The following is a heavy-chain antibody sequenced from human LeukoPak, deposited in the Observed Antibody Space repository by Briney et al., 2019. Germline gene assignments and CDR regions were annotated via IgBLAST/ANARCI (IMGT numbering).Heavy chain of an antibody. J-gene: IGHJ4*02. Sequence: GASLKISCKGSGYIFTSYWIGWVRPLPGKGLEWMGIIYPGDSDTRYSPSFQGQVTISADKSISTAYLQWSSLKASDTAMYYCARLAYCGGDCEQSYFDYWGQGTLVTVSS. CDR2: IYPGDSDT. CDR1: GYIFTSYW. CDR3: ARLAYCGGDCEQSYFDY. V-gene: IGHV5-51*01. D-gene: IGHD2-21*02.